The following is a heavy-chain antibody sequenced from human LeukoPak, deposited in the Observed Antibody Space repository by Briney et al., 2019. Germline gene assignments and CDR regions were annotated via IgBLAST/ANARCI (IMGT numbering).Heavy chain of an antibody. V-gene: IGHV1-69*13. D-gene: IGHD4-17*01. Sequence: ASVTVSCMASLGTLSSDAISSVRQAPGQGGEWMGGVIPIFGTANYVQKFQGRVTITADESTGTAYMELSSLRSEDTAVYYCASRDYGDYVDDDAEYFQHWGQGTLVTVSS. CDR2: VIPIFGTA. CDR1: LGTLSSDA. J-gene: IGHJ1*01. CDR3: ASRDYGDYVDDDAEYFQH.